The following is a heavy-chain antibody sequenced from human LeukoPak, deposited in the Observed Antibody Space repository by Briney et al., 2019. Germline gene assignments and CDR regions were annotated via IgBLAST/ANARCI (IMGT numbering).Heavy chain of an antibody. CDR3: ARHRAVAGIYNWFDP. J-gene: IGHJ5*02. CDR1: GGSISSYY. CDR2: IYTSGST. D-gene: IGHD6-19*01. Sequence: SETLSLTCTVSGGSISSYYWSWIRQPAGKGLEWIGRIYTSGSTNYNPSLKSRVTMSVDTSKNQFSLKLSSVTAADTAVYYCARHRAVAGIYNWFDPWGQGTLVTVSS. V-gene: IGHV4-4*07.